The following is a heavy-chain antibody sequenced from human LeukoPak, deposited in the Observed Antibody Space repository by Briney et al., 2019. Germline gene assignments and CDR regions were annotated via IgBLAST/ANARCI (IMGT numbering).Heavy chain of an antibody. J-gene: IGHJ3*02. V-gene: IGHV3-9*01. CDR1: GFTFNDHA. CDR2: INWNSDNI. CDR3: ARAFYYYDTTGLGAVDI. Sequence: GRSLRLSCAASGFTFNDHAMYWVRQAPGKGLEWVSGINWNSDNIGYAASVKGQFTISRDDAKKSLFLQMNSLRTEDTALYYCARAFYYYDTTGLGAVDIWGQGTMVTVSS. D-gene: IGHD3-22*01.